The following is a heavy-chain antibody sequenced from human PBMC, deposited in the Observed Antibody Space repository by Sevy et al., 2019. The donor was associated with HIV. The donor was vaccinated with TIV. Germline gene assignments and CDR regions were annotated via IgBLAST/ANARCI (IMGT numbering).Heavy chain of an antibody. CDR3: VGPKLTYTNGWHYIDY. J-gene: IGHJ4*02. D-gene: IGHD6-25*01. Sequence: SETLSLTCTVSGASISSSGYYWGWIRQPPGKGLEWIASTNYSGITFYNPSLKSRVTISADTSKNQFSLRLSSVTAADSSVYFCVGPKLTYTNGWHYIDYWGQGTVVTVSS. CDR2: TNYSGIT. CDR1: GASISSSGYY. V-gene: IGHV4-39*01.